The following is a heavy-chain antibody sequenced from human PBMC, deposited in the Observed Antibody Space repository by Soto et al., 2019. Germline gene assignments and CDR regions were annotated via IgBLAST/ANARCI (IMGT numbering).Heavy chain of an antibody. J-gene: IGHJ6*02. D-gene: IGHD6-13*01. CDR2: IYPGDSDT. CDR3: ARRVAAAGTRGFYYYGMDV. V-gene: IGHV5-51*01. Sequence: SGESLKISCKGSGYSFTSYWIGWVRQMPGKGLEWMGIIYPGDSDTRYSPSFQGQVTISADKSISTAYLQWSSLKASDTAIYYCARRVAAAGTRGFYYYGMDVWGQGTTVTVSS. CDR1: GYSFTSYW.